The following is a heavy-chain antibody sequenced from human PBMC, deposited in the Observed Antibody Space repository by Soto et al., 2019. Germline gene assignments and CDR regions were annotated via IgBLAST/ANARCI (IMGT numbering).Heavy chain of an antibody. Sequence: QVQLQESGPRLVKPSGTLSLTCTVSGDSVSSNSWWSWVRQPPGKGLEWIGEIHHSGSTNYNSSHTSRVTIRIAKCKNLFSLQLCPVTAADAAVFYCARAPRGYGMDVWGQGTTVSVSS. CDR2: IHHSGST. J-gene: IGHJ6*02. V-gene: IGHV4-4*02. CDR1: GDSVSSNSW. CDR3: ARAPRGYGMDV.